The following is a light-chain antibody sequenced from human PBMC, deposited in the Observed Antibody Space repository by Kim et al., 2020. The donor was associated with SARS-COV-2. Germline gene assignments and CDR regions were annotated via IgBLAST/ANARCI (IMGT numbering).Light chain of an antibody. CDR1: QGIWNY. CDR2: DAS. Sequence: DIQMTQSPSSLSASVGDRVTITCRASQGIWNYVAWFQHKPGKAPKSLIYDASSLQSGVPSKFSGSGSGTDFTLTITTLQPEDFATYYCQQYYTYPYTFGQGTKLEI. J-gene: IGKJ2*01. CDR3: QQYYTYPYT. V-gene: IGKV1-16*02.